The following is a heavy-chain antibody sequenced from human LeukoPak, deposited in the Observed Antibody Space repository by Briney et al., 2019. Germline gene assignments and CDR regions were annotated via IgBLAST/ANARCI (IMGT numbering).Heavy chain of an antibody. Sequence: SQTLSLTCAISGDSVSSNSAAWSWIRQSPSSGLEWLGRTYYRSKCYNDSSVSVKSRITINTDTSKNQFSLQLNSVTPEDTAVYYCARESGGGGACFDYWGQGTLVTVSS. CDR2: TYYRSKCYN. CDR1: GDSVSSNSAA. D-gene: IGHD2-21*02. V-gene: IGHV6-1*01. J-gene: IGHJ4*02. CDR3: ARESGGGGACFDY.